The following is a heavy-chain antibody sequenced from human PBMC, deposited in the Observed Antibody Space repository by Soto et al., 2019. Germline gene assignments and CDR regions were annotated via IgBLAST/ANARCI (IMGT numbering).Heavy chain of an antibody. Sequence: ASVKVSCKASGYTFTSYAMHWVRQAPGQRLEWTGWINAGNGNTKYSQKFQGRVTITRDTSASTAYMELSSLRSEDTAVYYCARGYCTNGVCYGNYYYYYMDVWGKGTTVTVSS. CDR2: INAGNGNT. CDR1: GYTFTSYA. D-gene: IGHD2-8*01. J-gene: IGHJ6*03. V-gene: IGHV1-3*01. CDR3: ARGYCTNGVCYGNYYYYYMDV.